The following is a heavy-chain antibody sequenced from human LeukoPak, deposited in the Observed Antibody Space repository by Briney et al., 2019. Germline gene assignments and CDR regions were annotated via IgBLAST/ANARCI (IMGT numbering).Heavy chain of an antibody. D-gene: IGHD1-26*01. CDR1: GGSISGYY. CDR2: IYSSGGT. V-gene: IGHV4-59*01. Sequence: PSETLSLTCSVSGGSISGYYWSWIRQPPGKGLEWIGYIYSSGGTNYNPSLKSRVTISLDTSKNQFSLRLSSVTAADTAVYYCARVSSGATTVDYWGQGTLVTVSS. CDR3: ARVSSGATTVDY. J-gene: IGHJ4*02.